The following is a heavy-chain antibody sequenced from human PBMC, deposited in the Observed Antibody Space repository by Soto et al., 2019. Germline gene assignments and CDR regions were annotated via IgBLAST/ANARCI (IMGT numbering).Heavy chain of an antibody. CDR1: GYTFNTYY. Sequence: ASVKVSCKPSGYTFNTYYLHWLRQAPGQALEWMGVIHPSGGGTTYAQKFLGRVTVTRDTSTTTVFMELSSLISDYTAVYYCARGGHIAVVTASFDYWGQGTLVTVSS. CDR2: IHPSGGGT. J-gene: IGHJ4*02. V-gene: IGHV1-46*02. CDR3: ARGGHIAVVTASFDY. D-gene: IGHD2-21*02.